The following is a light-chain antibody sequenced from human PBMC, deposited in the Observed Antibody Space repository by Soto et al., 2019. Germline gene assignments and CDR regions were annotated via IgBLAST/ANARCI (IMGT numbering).Light chain of an antibody. Sequence: QSVLTQPASVSGSPGQSITISCTGTSSDVGGYNYVSWYQQHPGKAPKLMIYDVSNRPSGVSNRFSGSKSGNTASLTISGLQAEDEADYYCSSYTSSSTSWVFGTGTTLTVL. CDR2: DVS. CDR1: SSDVGGYNY. CDR3: SSYTSSSTSWV. J-gene: IGLJ1*01. V-gene: IGLV2-14*01.